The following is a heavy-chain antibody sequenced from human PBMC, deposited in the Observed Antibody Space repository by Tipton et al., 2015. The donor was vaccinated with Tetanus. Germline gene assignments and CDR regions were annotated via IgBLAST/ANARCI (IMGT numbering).Heavy chain of an antibody. D-gene: IGHD2-15*01. J-gene: IGHJ6*02. CDR2: IFYSGNT. V-gene: IGHV4-59*01. CDR3: ARDQKSATLSHFFYGLDV. CDR1: GDPMNDFY. Sequence: TLSLTCTVSGDPMNDFYWSWIRQPPGKGLEWIGHIFYSGNTDYNPSLKSRVTISVDTSRKQFSLRLSSVTAADTAVYYCARDQKSATLSHFFYGLDVWGQGTTVTVS.